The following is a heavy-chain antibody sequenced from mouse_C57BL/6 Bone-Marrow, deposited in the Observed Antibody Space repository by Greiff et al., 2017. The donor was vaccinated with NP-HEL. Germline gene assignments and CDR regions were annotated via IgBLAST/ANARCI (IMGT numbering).Heavy chain of an antibody. CDR1: GYTFTSYW. J-gene: IGHJ3*01. V-gene: IGHV1-64*01. CDR3: ASRAYYSIQFAY. Sequence: QVQLQQPGAELVKPGASVKLSCKASGYTFTSYWMHWVKQSPGQGLEWIGLIHPNSGSTNYHEKFKSKATLTVDKSSSTAYLQLSSLASEDSAVYYGASRAYYSIQFAYWGQGTLVTVSA. CDR2: IHPNSGST. D-gene: IGHD2-5*01.